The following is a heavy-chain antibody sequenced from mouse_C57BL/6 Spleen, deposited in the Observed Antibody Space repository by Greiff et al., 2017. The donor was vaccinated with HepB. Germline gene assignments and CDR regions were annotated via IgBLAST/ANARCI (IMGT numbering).Heavy chain of an antibody. D-gene: IGHD2-12*01. CDR3: AREGVYDTERYYFDY. CDR1: GYTFTSYG. Sequence: QVQLQQSGAELARPGASVKLSCKASGYTFTSYGISWVKQRTGQGLEWIGEIYPRSGNTYYNEKFKGKATLTADKSSSTAYMELRSLTSEDSAVYFCAREGVYDTERYYFDYWGQGTTLTVSS. V-gene: IGHV1-81*01. J-gene: IGHJ2*01. CDR2: IYPRSGNT.